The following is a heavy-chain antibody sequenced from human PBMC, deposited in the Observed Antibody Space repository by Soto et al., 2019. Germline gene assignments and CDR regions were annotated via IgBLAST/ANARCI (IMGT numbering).Heavy chain of an antibody. CDR2: ISYDGSNK. Sequence: GGSLRLSCAASGFTFSSYAMHWVRQAPGKGLEWVAVISYDGSNKYYADSVKGRFTISRDNSKNTLYLQMNSLRAEDTAVYYCAREPETEFDYSIITKVREPFDYWGQGTLVTVSS. V-gene: IGHV3-30-3*01. D-gene: IGHD4-4*01. J-gene: IGHJ4*02. CDR1: GFTFSSYA. CDR3: AREPETEFDYSIITKVREPFDY.